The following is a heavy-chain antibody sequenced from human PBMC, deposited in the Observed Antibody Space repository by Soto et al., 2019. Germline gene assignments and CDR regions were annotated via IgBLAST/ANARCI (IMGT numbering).Heavy chain of an antibody. Sequence: PGGSLRLSCAASGFTFSSYAMHWVRQAPGKGLEYVSAISSNGGSTYYANSVKGRFTLSRDNSKNTLYLQMGSLRAEDMAVYYCARDNSYYYDSSGFMDVWGKGTSVTVSS. CDR1: GFTFSSYA. J-gene: IGHJ6*04. CDR2: ISSNGGST. D-gene: IGHD3-22*01. CDR3: ARDNSYYYDSSGFMDV. V-gene: IGHV3-64*01.